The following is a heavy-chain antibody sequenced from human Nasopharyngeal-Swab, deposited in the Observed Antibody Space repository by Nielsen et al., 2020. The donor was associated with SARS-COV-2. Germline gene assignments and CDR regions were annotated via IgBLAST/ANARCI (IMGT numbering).Heavy chain of an antibody. V-gene: IGHV4-31*03. CDR3: ARDRPGYYDILTGYYRGKGGMDV. CDR2: IYYSGST. J-gene: IGHJ6*02. D-gene: IGHD3-9*01. CDR1: GGSISSGGYY. Sequence: SETLSLTCTVSGGSISSGGYYWSWIRQHPGKGLEWIGYIYYSGSTYYNPSLKSRVTISVDTSKNQFSLKLSSVTAADTAVYYCARDRPGYYDILTGYYRGKGGMDVWGQGTTVTVSS.